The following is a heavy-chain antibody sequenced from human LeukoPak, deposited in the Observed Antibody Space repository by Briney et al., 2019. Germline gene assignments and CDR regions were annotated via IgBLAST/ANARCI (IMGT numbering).Heavy chain of an antibody. V-gene: IGHV4-30-4*08. Sequence: TSETLSLTCTVSVGSISSGDYYWSWIRQPPGKGLEWIGYIYYSGSTYYNPSLKSRVTISVDTSKNQFSLKLSSVTAPDTAVYYCARDRYYDFWSGPRSHFDYWGRGTLVTVSS. CDR1: VGSISSGDYY. D-gene: IGHD3-3*01. CDR2: IYYSGST. J-gene: IGHJ4*02. CDR3: ARDRYYDFWSGPRSHFDY.